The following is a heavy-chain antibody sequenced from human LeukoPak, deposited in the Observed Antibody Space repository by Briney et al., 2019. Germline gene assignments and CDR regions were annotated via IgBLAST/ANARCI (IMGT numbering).Heavy chain of an antibody. CDR2: INWNGGST. CDR1: GFTFDDYG. Sequence: PGGSLRLSCAASGFTFDDYGMSWVRQAPGKGLEWVSGINWNGGSTGYADSVKGRLTISRDNSKNTLYLQMNSLRAEDTAVYYCAKAVVYVAAGDVWGKGTTVTISS. J-gene: IGHJ6*04. CDR3: AKAVVYVAAGDV. V-gene: IGHV3-20*04. D-gene: IGHD6-13*01.